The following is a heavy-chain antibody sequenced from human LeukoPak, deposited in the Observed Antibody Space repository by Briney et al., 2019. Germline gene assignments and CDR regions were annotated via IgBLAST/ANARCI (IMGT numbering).Heavy chain of an antibody. J-gene: IGHJ4*02. CDR1: GFTFSSYS. V-gene: IGHV3-21*01. Sequence: GGSLRLSCGASGFTFSSYSMNWVRQAPGKGLEWVSSISSSSSYIYYADSVKGRFTISRDNAKNSLYLQMNSLRDEDTAVYYCARDMMTTVTLSDYWGQGTLVTVSS. CDR3: ARDMMTTVTLSDY. CDR2: ISSSSSYI. D-gene: IGHD4-17*01.